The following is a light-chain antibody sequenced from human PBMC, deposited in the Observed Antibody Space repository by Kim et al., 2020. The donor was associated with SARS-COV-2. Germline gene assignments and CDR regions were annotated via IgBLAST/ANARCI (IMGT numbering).Light chain of an antibody. CDR2: GNT. Sequence: QRVTISCTGSSSNIGAGYDVHWYQQRPGTAPKLLIYGNTNRPSGVPDRFSGSKSGTSASLAITGLQAGDEADYYCQSHDSSLSGSVFGGGTQLTVL. CDR3: QSHDSSLSGSV. CDR1: SSNIGAGYD. V-gene: IGLV1-40*01. J-gene: IGLJ3*02.